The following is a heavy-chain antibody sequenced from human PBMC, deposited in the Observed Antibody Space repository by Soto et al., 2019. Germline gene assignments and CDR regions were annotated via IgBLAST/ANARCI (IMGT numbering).Heavy chain of an antibody. Sequence: PPETLRLTYTVSGGSISSSSYYWGWIRQPPGKGLEWIGSIYYSGSTYYNPSLKSRVTISVDTSKNKFSLKLSSVTAADTAVYYCASSVAGNLLYGMDVWGQVTSVT. CDR3: ASSVAGNLLYGMDV. V-gene: IGHV4-39*01. J-gene: IGHJ6*02. D-gene: IGHD6-19*01. CDR1: GGSISSSSYY. CDR2: IYYSGST.